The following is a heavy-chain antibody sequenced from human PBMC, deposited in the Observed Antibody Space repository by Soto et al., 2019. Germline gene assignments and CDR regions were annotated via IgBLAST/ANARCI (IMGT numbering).Heavy chain of an antibody. CDR2: ISYDGNEI. J-gene: IGHJ6*02. CDR3: VKEPPRGPLAEPGFSYQGVGV. Sequence: PGGSLRLSCAASGFTFSSYDMSWVRQAPGKGLEWVADISYDGNEINYADSVKGRFLISRDNSLNTLYLQMNSLRSEDTAVYYCVKEPPRGPLAEPGFSYQGVGVWGQGAAVTVSS. CDR1: GFTFSSYD. D-gene: IGHD1-1*01. V-gene: IGHV3-30*18.